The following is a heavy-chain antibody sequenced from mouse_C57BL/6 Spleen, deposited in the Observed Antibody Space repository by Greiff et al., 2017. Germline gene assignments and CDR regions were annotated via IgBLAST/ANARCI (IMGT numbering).Heavy chain of an antibody. V-gene: IGHV1-82*01. CDR2: IYPGDGDT. Sequence: QVQLQQSGPELVKPGASVKISCKASGYAFSSSWMNWVKQRPGKGLEWIGRIYPGDGDTNYNGKFKGKATLTADKSSSTAYMQLISLTSEDSAVYFCARGDGNYVQYFDYWGQGTTLTVSS. CDR1: GYAFSSSW. D-gene: IGHD2-1*01. CDR3: ARGDGNYVQYFDY. J-gene: IGHJ2*01.